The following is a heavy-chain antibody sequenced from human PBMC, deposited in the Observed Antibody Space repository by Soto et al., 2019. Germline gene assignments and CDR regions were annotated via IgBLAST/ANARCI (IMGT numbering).Heavy chain of an antibody. CDR1: GFTFSSYG. CDR2: IWYDGSNK. D-gene: IGHD3-10*01. J-gene: IGHJ6*03. CDR3: ARSTMVRGVRGDYMDV. Sequence: GGSLRLSCAASGFTFSSYGMHWVRQAPGKGLEWVAVIWYDGSNKYYADSVKGRFTISRDNSKNTLYLQMNSLRAEDTAVYYCARSTMVRGVRGDYMDVWGKGTTVTVSS. V-gene: IGHV3-33*01.